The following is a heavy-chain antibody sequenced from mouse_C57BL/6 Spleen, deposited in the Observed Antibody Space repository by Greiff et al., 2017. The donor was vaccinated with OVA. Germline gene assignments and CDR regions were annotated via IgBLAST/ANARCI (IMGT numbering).Heavy chain of an antibody. J-gene: IGHJ2*01. CDR1: GYTFTSYG. CDR2: IYPRSGNT. V-gene: IGHV1-81*01. Sequence: QVQLQQPGAELVKPGASVKVSCKASGYTFTSYGISWVKQRTGQGLEWIGEIYPRSGNTYYNEKFKGKATLTADKSSSTAYMELRSLTSEDSAVYFCAREGAYYDYDGGYFDYWGQGTTLTVSS. CDR3: AREGAYYDYDGGYFDY. D-gene: IGHD2-4*01.